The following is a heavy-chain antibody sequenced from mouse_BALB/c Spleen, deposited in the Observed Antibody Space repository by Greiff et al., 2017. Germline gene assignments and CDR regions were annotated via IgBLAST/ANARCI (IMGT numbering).Heavy chain of an antibody. Sequence: EVNLVESGGGLVQPGGSLRLSCAPSGFTFSDFYMEWVRQPPGKRLEWIAASRNKANDYTTEYSASVKGRFIVSRDTSQSILYLQMNALRAEDTAIYYCARGATVVEGDYWGQGASVTVSS. D-gene: IGHD1-1*01. J-gene: IGHJ4*01. CDR2: SRNKANDYTT. CDR1: GFTFSDFY. V-gene: IGHV7-1*02. CDR3: ARGATVVEGDY.